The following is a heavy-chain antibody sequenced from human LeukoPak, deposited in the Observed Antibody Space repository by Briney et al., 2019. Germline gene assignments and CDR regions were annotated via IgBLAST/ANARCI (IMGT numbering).Heavy chain of an antibody. CDR1: GFTFRDYG. J-gene: IGHJ4*02. Sequence: GGSLRLSCAASGFTFRDYGMSWVRQAPGKGLEWVSSINNAGVNTHYADSVKGRFTISRDNSKNTLYLQMNSLRVEDTAVYYCAREPYYYDSSGRYFDYWGQGTLVTVSS. V-gene: IGHV3-23*01. CDR2: INNAGVNT. D-gene: IGHD3-22*01. CDR3: AREPYYYDSSGRYFDY.